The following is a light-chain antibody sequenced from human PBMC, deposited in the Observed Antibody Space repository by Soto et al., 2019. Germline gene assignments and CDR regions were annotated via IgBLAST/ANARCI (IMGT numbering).Light chain of an antibody. V-gene: IGKV3-20*01. CDR3: QQYGSSPPIT. CDR1: QSVSSSY. CDR2: GAS. J-gene: IGKJ5*01. Sequence: EIVLTQSPGTLSLSPGERATLSCRASQSVSSSYLAWYQQKPGQAPRLLIYGASSRATGIPDRFSGSGSGTDFTLPISRLEPEDFAMYYCQQYGSSPPITFGQGTRLEIK.